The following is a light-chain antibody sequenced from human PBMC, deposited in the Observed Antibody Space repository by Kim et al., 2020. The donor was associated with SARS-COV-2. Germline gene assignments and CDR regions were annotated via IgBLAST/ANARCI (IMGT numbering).Light chain of an antibody. J-gene: IGLJ3*02. CDR3: GTWDSSLSAGV. V-gene: IGLV1-51*01. CDR2: DNN. CDR1: SSNIGNNY. Sequence: QSVLTQPPSVSAATGQKVTISCSGSSSNIGNNYVSWYQQLPGTAPKLLIYDNNKRPSGIPDRFSGSKSGTSATLGITGLQTGDEADYYCGTWDSSLSAGVFGGGTHVTVL.